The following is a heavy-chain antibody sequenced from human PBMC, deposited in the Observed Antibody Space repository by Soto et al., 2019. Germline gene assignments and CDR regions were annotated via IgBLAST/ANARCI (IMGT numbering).Heavy chain of an antibody. Sequence: GGSLRLSCAASGFTFSSYAMSWVRQAPGKGLEWVSAISGSGGSTYYADSVKGRFTISRDNSKNTLYLQMNSLRAEDTAVYYCASRYYDFWSGYYLPNYGMDVWGQGTTVTVS. J-gene: IGHJ6*02. V-gene: IGHV3-23*01. CDR2: ISGSGGST. CDR1: GFTFSSYA. D-gene: IGHD3-3*01. CDR3: ASRYYDFWSGYYLPNYGMDV.